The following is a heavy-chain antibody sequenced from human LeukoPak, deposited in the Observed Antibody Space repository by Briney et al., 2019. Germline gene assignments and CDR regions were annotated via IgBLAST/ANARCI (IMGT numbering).Heavy chain of an antibody. Sequence: GASVKVSCKTSGYNSTNYAIHWVRQAPGQRLEWMGWINAGNGNTKYSQKFQGRVTITRDTSASTVYMELSSLRSEDTAVYYCEGITMVRGVTLDYWGQGTLVTVSS. CDR2: INAGNGNT. J-gene: IGHJ4*02. CDR1: GYNSTNYA. CDR3: EGITMVRGVTLDY. V-gene: IGHV1-3*01. D-gene: IGHD3-10*01.